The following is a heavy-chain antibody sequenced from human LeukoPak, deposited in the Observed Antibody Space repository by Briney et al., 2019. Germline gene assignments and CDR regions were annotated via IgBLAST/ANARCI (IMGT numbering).Heavy chain of an antibody. CDR2: IKQDGSEK. V-gene: IGHV3-7*01. CDR3: ATVGAVTDGAFDV. J-gene: IGHJ3*01. D-gene: IGHD4-17*01. CDR1: GFIFSNYW. Sequence: GGSLRLSCAASGFIFSNYWMSWVRQAPGKGLEWVANIKQDGSEKYYVDSVKGRFTISRDNAKNSLYLQMNSLRVEDTAIYYCATVGAVTDGAFDVWGQGTMVTVSS.